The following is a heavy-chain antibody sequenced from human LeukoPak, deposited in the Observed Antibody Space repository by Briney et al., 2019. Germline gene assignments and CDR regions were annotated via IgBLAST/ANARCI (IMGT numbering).Heavy chain of an antibody. CDR3: ARDSTYYYDSGSSGPHYFDY. CDR1: GFTFSTYA. Sequence: PGGSLRLSCAASGFTFSTYALHWVRQAPGKGLEGVAVISYDGTDKYHADSVKGRFTISRDNSKNTLYLQMNSLRAEDTAVYYCARDSTYYYDSGSSGPHYFDYWGQGTLVTVSS. V-gene: IGHV3-30*01. J-gene: IGHJ4*02. CDR2: ISYDGTDK. D-gene: IGHD3-10*01.